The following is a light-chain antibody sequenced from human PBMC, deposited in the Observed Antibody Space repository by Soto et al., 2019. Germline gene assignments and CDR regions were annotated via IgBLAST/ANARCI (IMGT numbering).Light chain of an antibody. V-gene: IGLV2-14*01. CDR1: SSDVGGYNY. CDR2: EVS. J-gene: IGLJ1*01. CDR3: SSYTSSSPYV. Sequence: QSVLTQPASVSGSPGHSITIPCTGTSSDVGGYNYVSWYQQHPGKAPKLMIYEVSNRPSGVSNRFSGSKSGNTACLTISGLQAEDEADYYCSSYTSSSPYVFGSGTKVTVL.